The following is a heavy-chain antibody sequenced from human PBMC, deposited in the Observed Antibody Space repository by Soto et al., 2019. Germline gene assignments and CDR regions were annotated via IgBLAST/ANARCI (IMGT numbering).Heavy chain of an antibody. CDR3: ARQNEARENYYYDMDV. CDR1: GYSFTSYW. D-gene: IGHD6-6*01. Sequence: PGESLKISCKGSGYSFTSYWIGWVRQMPGKGLEWMGIIYPGDSDTRYSPSFQGQVTISADKSIRTAYLQWSSLKASDTGMYYCARQNEARENYYYDMDVWGQGTTVTVS. J-gene: IGHJ6*02. CDR2: IYPGDSDT. V-gene: IGHV5-51*01.